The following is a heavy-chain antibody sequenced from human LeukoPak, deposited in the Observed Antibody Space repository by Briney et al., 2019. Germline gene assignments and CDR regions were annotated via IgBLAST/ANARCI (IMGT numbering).Heavy chain of an antibody. CDR2: IYTTGST. Sequence: SETLSLTCTVSGGSISSFYWSWIRQPAGKGLEWIGHIYTTGSTKYNPSLKSRVTMSVDTSRNQLSLKLSSVTAADTAVYYCARDRPPYYYGSGSFFDFWGQAALVTVSS. J-gene: IGHJ4*02. V-gene: IGHV4-4*07. D-gene: IGHD3-10*01. CDR3: ARDRPPYYYGSGSFFDF. CDR1: GGSISSFY.